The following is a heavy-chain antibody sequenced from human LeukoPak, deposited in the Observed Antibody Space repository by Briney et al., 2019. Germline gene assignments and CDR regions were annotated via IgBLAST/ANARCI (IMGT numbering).Heavy chain of an antibody. CDR2: IYTSGST. D-gene: IGHD3-22*01. V-gene: IGHV4-4*07. Sequence: SGTLSLTCTVSGGSISSYYWSWIRQPAGKGLEWIGRIYTSGSTNYNPSLKSRVTMSVDTFKNQFSLKLSSVTAADTAVYYCARGGRRITMIVVVSDAFDIWGQGTMVTVSS. J-gene: IGHJ3*02. CDR3: ARGGRRITMIVVVSDAFDI. CDR1: GGSISSYY.